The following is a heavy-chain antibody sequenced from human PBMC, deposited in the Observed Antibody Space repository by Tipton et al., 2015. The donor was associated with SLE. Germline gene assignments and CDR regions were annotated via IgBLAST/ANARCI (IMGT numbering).Heavy chain of an antibody. CDR2: ISSSSSYI. CDR1: GFTFSSYS. CDR3: ARGPIVVGFFTYYFDY. V-gene: IGHV3-21*03. D-gene: IGHD2-21*01. J-gene: IGHJ4*02. Sequence: SLRLSCAASGFTFSSYSMNWVRQAPGKGLEWVSSISSSSSYIYYADSVKGRFTISRDNAKNSLYLQMNSLRAEDTAVYYCARGPIVVGFFTYYFDYWGQGTLVTVSS.